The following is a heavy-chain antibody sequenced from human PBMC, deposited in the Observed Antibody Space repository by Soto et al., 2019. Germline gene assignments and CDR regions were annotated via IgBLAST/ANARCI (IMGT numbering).Heavy chain of an antibody. CDR3: AREGVYSDYGDAFDI. Sequence: GGSLRLSCAASGFTFSSNAMGWVRQAPGKGLEWVSHISGSGGVTYYADSVKGRFTISRDNSKNTLNLQMNRLRVEDTAVYYCAREGVYSDYGDAFDIWGQGTMVTVSS. D-gene: IGHD5-12*01. CDR1: GFTFSSNA. V-gene: IGHV3-23*01. J-gene: IGHJ3*02. CDR2: ISGSGGVT.